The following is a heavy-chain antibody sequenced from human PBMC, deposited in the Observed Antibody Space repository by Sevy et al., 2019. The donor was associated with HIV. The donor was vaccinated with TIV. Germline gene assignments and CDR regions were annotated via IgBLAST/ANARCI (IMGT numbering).Heavy chain of an antibody. CDR3: ARDCNSRTCLWGLDV. D-gene: IGHD3-10*01. V-gene: IGHV3-7*03. J-gene: IGHJ6*02. CDR2: IKVDGSEI. Sequence: GGSLRLSCVASGFTFHTYWMSWVRQAPGKGLEWVAHIKVDGSEIYYVDSVKGRFTISRDNAKNSLYLQMNSLRVEDTGVYYCARDCNSRTCLWGLDVWGPGTTVTVSS. CDR1: GFTFHTYW.